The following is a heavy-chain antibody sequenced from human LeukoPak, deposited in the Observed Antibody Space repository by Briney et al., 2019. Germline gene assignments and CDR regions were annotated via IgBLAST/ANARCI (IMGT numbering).Heavy chain of an antibody. Sequence: GASVRVSCKASGYDFKNYGIMWVRQAPGQGLEWMGCISGFSGDTKFGPKFQGRVTLTADTPTATAYMEVRSLRSDDTATYYCARYKDRYSSPSNFEFWGQGTQVTVSS. D-gene: IGHD6-6*01. CDR2: ISGFSGDT. J-gene: IGHJ4*02. CDR3: ARYKDRYSSPSNFEF. V-gene: IGHV1-18*01. CDR1: GYDFKNYG.